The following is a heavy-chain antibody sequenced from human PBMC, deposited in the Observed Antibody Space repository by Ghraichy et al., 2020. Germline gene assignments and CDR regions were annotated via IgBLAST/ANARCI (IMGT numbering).Heavy chain of an antibody. V-gene: IGHV3-33*01. Sequence: GGSLRLSCAASGFTFSTYNMHWVRQAPGKGLEWVAVIWFDGSNKYYADSVKGRFTISRDNSKNTLYLQMNSLSAEDTAVYYCARDNFRIFEETPNWFDPWGQGTLVTVSS. J-gene: IGHJ5*02. CDR1: GFTFSTYN. CDR3: ARDNFRIFEETPNWFDP. D-gene: IGHD3-3*01. CDR2: IWFDGSNK.